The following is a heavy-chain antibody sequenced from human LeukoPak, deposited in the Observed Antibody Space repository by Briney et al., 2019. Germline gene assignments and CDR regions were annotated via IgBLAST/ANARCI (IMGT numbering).Heavy chain of an antibody. CDR3: AELGITMIGGV. Sequence: GGSLRLSCAASGFTFSSYEMNWVRPAPGKGLEWVSYIISSGSTVYYADSVKGRFTISRDNAKNSLYLQMNTPRDQDTAVYYCAELGITMIGGVWGKGTTVTISS. D-gene: IGHD3-10*02. CDR1: GFTFSSYE. V-gene: IGHV3-48*03. CDR2: IISSGSTV. J-gene: IGHJ6*04.